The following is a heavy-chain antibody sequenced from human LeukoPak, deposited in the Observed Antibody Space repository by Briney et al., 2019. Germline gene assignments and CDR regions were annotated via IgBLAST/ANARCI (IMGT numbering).Heavy chain of an antibody. Sequence: GGSLRLSCTASGFTFGDYAMTWVRQAPGKGLEWVSSISSSSSYIYYADSVKGRFTISRDNAKNSLYLQMNSLRAEDTALYYCARNEYYYDSSGYYPFDYWGQGTLVTVSS. V-gene: IGHV3-21*04. CDR3: ARNEYYYDSSGYYPFDY. CDR2: ISSSSSYI. D-gene: IGHD3-22*01. J-gene: IGHJ4*02. CDR1: GFTFGDYA.